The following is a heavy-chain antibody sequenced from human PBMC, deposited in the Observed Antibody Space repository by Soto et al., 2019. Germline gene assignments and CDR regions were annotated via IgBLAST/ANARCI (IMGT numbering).Heavy chain of an antibody. CDR1: GGSISSSNW. Sequence: TSGTLSLTCAVSGGSISSSNWWSWVRQPPGKGLEWIGEIYHSGSTNYNPSLKSRVTISVDKSKNPVSLKLSSVTAADTAVYYCARIGYYYDSSGYYGEPDAFDIWGQGTMVTVSS. D-gene: IGHD3-22*01. CDR2: IYHSGST. CDR3: ARIGYYYDSSGYYGEPDAFDI. V-gene: IGHV4-4*02. J-gene: IGHJ3*02.